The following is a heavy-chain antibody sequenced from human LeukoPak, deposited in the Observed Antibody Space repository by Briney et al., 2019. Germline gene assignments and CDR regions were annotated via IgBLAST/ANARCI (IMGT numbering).Heavy chain of an antibody. CDR3: TRPDYGDYGNFDC. V-gene: IGHV3-73*01. D-gene: IGHD4-17*01. CDR1: GFTFSGSA. J-gene: IGHJ4*02. Sequence: GGSLRLSCAASGFTFSGSAMHWVRQASGKGLEWVGRIRSKANSYATAYAASVKGRFTISRDDSKNTAYLQMNSLKTEDTAVYYCTRPDYGDYGNFDCWGQGTLVTVSS. CDR2: IRSKANSYAT.